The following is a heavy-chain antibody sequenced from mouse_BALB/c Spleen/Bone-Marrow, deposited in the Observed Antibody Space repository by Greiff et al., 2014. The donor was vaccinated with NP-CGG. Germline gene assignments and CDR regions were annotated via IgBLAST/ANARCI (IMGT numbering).Heavy chain of an antibody. CDR2: VNPNIGGT. CDR1: GYTFTDYT. V-gene: IGHV1-18*01. Sequence: EVKLVESGPELLKPGASVKISCKTSGYTFTDYTLHWVKQSHGKSLEWIGGVNPNIGGTNYNQKFKGKATLTLDKSSSTAYMELRSLTSEDSAVYYCARGRTAYWGQGTLVTVSA. J-gene: IGHJ3*01. CDR3: ARGRTAY.